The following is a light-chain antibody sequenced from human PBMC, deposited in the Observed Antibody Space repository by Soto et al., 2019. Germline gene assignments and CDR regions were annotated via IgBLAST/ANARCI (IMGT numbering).Light chain of an antibody. CDR3: RSYTSSSTLV. CDR1: SSDVGGYNY. V-gene: IGLV2-14*01. Sequence: QSALTQPASVSGSPGQSITISCTGTSSDVGGYNYVSWYQQHSGKAPKLMIYEVSNRPSGVSNRFSGSKSGNTASLTISGLQAEDEADYYCRSYTSSSTLVFGGGTKLTVL. J-gene: IGLJ3*02. CDR2: EVS.